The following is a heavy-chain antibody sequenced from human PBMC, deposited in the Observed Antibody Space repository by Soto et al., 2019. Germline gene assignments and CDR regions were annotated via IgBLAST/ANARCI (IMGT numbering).Heavy chain of an antibody. CDR3: AADSSLIRSLVSRFDP. CDR2: ISGSGGST. CDR1: GFTFSSYA. V-gene: IGHV3-23*01. J-gene: IGHJ5*02. Sequence: GGSLRLSCAASGFTFSSYAMSWVRQAPGKGLEWVSAISGSGGSTYYADSVKGRFTISRDNSKNTLYLQMNSLRAEDTAVYYCAADSSLIRSLVSRFDPWGQGTLVTVSS. D-gene: IGHD3-3*01.